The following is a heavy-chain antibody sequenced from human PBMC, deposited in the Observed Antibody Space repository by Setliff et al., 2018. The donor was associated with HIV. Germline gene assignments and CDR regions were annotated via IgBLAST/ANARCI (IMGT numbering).Heavy chain of an antibody. Sequence: SETQSLTCTVSGGSISSYYWSWIRQPPGKGLEWIGYIYYSGSTNYNPSLKSRVTISVDPSKNQFSLKLSSVIAADTAVYYCARIFGDQGYYYGMDVWGQGTTVTVSS. CDR2: IYYSGST. CDR3: ARIFGDQGYYYGMDV. J-gene: IGHJ6*02. CDR1: GGSISSYY. D-gene: IGHD3-3*01. V-gene: IGHV4-59*01.